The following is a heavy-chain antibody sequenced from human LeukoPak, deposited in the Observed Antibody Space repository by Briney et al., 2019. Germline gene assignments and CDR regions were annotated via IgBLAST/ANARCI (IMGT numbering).Heavy chain of an antibody. CDR2: IYSGGST. J-gene: IGHJ4*02. V-gene: IGHV3-53*01. CDR1: GFTVSSNY. Sequence: GGSLRLSCAASGFTVSSNYMSWVRQAPGKGLEWVSVIYSGGSTYYADSVKGRVTISRDNSKNTLYLQMNSLRAEDTAVYYCAKGSLHPGIFDYWGQGTLVTVSS. CDR3: AKGSLHPGIFDY.